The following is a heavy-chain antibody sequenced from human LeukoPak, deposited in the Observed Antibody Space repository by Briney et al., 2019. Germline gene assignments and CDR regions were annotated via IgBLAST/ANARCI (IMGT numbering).Heavy chain of an antibody. V-gene: IGHV1-24*01. D-gene: IGHD3-22*01. CDR1: GYTLTELS. CDR2: FDPEDGET. CDR3: ATTPMYYYDSSGFDY. J-gene: IGHJ4*02. Sequence: ASVKVSCKVSGYTLTELSMHWVRQAPGKGLEWMGGFDPEDGETIYAQKFQGRVTMTEDTSTDTAYMELSSLRSEDTAVYYCATTPMYYYDSSGFDYWGQGTLVTVSS.